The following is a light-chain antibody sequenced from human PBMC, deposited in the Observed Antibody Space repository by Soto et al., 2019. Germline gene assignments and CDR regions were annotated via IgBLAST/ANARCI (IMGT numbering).Light chain of an antibody. J-gene: IGKJ5*01. CDR1: QSVSSN. CDR2: GAS. CDR3: QQYDNWPPIT. V-gene: IGKV3-15*01. Sequence: EIVMTQSPATLSVSPGERATLSCRASQSVSSNLAWYQQKHGQAPRLLIYGASTRATGIPARFSGSGPGTEFTLTISSLQSEDFAVYYCQQYDNWPPITFGQGTRLEIK.